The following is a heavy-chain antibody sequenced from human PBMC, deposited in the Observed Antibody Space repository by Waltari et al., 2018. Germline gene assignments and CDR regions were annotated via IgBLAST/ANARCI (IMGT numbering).Heavy chain of an antibody. Sequence: QMQLQQSGPGLVRPSETLSLTCAVSGASIRSNYWTWIRQPPGKGLEWVGRIYGPTGNSDYNPSLKHRVTISADTSKNLLSLNLNSMTAADTAVYYCARDGATPGDSRFDVWGPGVLVTVSS. CDR3: ARDGATPGDSRFDV. D-gene: IGHD1-26*01. J-gene: IGHJ5*02. CDR2: IYGPTGNS. V-gene: IGHV4-4*07. CDR1: GASIRSNY.